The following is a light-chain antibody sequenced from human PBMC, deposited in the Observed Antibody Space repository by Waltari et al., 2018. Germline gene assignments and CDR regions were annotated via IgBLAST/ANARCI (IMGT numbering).Light chain of an antibody. CDR2: QAA. Sequence: DIQLTQSPSTLSASVGDRVTLTCRASQTIIGWVAWYQQTPGKVPKLLIYQAARLEGGVPSRFSGSGSDKEFTLTISSLQPDDVATYYCQQYQNIQGTFGQGTKVEIK. CDR1: QTIIGW. J-gene: IGKJ1*01. CDR3: QQYQNIQGT. V-gene: IGKV1-5*03.